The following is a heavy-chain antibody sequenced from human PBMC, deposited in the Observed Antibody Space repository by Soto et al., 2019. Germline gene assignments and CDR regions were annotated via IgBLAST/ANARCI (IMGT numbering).Heavy chain of an antibody. J-gene: IGHJ4*02. CDR1: GASISGFY. CDR3: ARGGVYDFWSGLFD. D-gene: IGHD3-3*01. V-gene: IGHV4-4*07. CDR2: IYATGTT. Sequence: SETLSLTCTVSGASISGFYWSWIRKSAGKGLEWIGRIYATGTTDYNPSLKSRVTISGDSSKNQFSLKLRSLSAADTAVYYCARGGVYDFWSGLFDWGQGTLVTVSS.